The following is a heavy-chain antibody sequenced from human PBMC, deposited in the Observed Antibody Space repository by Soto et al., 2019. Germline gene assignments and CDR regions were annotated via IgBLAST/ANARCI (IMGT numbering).Heavy chain of an antibody. Sequence: EVQLLESGGGLVQPGGSLRLSCAASGFTFSTYAMTWVRQAPGKGLEWVSGISGSGDNTYYADSVKGRFTISRDNSKSALYLQMNSLRAEDTAVYYCAKDLSGGLPDYFDYWGQGTLVTVSS. CDR1: GFTFSTYA. D-gene: IGHD2-21*02. CDR2: ISGSGDNT. J-gene: IGHJ4*02. CDR3: AKDLSGGLPDYFDY. V-gene: IGHV3-23*01.